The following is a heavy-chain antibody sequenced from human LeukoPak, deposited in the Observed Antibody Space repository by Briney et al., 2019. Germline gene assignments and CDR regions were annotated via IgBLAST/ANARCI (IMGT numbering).Heavy chain of an antibody. CDR2: MNTNSGST. CDR1: GYTFTNDD. J-gene: IGHJ6*03. CDR3: ARGGRHCTYGVCYSSYYYMDV. D-gene: IGHD2-8*01. V-gene: IGHV1-8*01. Sequence: ASVKVSCTASGYTFTNDDIHWVRQAPGQGLEWMGWMNTNSGSTGYAQKFQGRVTMTRNTSISTAYMVLTSLRSDDTAVYYCARGGRHCTYGVCYSSYYYMDVWGKGTTVTVSS.